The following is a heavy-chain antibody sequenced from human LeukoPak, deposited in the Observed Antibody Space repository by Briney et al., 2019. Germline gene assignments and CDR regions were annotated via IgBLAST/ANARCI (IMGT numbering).Heavy chain of an antibody. CDR1: GFTFSSYS. V-gene: IGHV3-21*01. J-gene: IGHJ4*02. Sequence: GGSLRLSCAASGFTFSSYSMNWVRQAPGKGLEWVSSISSSSSYIYYADSVKGRFAISRDNAKNSLYLQMNSLRAEDTAVYYCAVHIVVVTATTPHYWGQGTLVTVSS. CDR3: AVHIVVVTATTPHY. CDR2: ISSSSSYI. D-gene: IGHD2-21*02.